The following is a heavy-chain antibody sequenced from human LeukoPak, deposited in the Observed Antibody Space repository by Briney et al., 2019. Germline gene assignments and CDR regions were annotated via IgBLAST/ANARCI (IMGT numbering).Heavy chain of an antibody. CDR2: INPKSGGT. J-gene: IGHJ4*02. V-gene: IGHV1-2*02. CDR3: ARDREWIGGLVVVVDATLSY. D-gene: IGHD2-15*01. Sequence: ASVKVSCKTSGYTFTGYYMHWVRQAPGQGLEWMGWINPKSGGTNYAQNFQGRVTMTRDTSINTAYMEMSRLRSDDTALYYCARDREWIGGLVVVVDATLSYWGQGTLVTVSS. CDR1: GYTFTGYY.